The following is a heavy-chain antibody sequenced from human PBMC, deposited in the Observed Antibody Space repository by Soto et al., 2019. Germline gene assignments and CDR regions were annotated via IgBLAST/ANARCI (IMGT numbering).Heavy chain of an antibody. Sequence: GGSLRLSCAASGFTFSSYAMHWVRQAPGKGLEWVAVISYDGSNKYYADSVKGRFTISRDNSKNTLYLQMNSLRAEDTAVYYCARDGSSSSRGFDYWGQGTLVTVS. V-gene: IGHV3-30-3*01. CDR1: GFTFSSYA. CDR2: ISYDGSNK. D-gene: IGHD6-6*01. J-gene: IGHJ4*02. CDR3: ARDGSSSSRGFDY.